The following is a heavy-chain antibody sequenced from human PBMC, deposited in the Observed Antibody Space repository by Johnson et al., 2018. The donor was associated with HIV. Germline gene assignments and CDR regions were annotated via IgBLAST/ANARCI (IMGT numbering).Heavy chain of an antibody. CDR1: GFTFSSYA. D-gene: IGHD6-6*01. V-gene: IGHV3-30*04. CDR3: AFIEYSSLDAFDI. Sequence: QMLLVESGGGLVQPGRSLRLSCAASGFTFSSYAMHWVRQAPGKGLEWVAVISYDGSNKYYADSVKGRFTISRDNSKNTLYLQMNSLRAEDTAVYYCAFIEYSSLDAFDIWGQGTMVTVSS. J-gene: IGHJ3*02. CDR2: ISYDGSNK.